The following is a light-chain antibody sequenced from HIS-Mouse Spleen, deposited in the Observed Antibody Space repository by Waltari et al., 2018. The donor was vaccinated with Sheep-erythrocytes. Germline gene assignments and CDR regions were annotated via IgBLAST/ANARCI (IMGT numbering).Light chain of an antibody. CDR3: QAWDSSTVV. Sequence: SYELTQPPSVSVSPGQTASITCSGDKLGDKYACWYQQKPGQSPVLVIYQDSKRPSGIPGRFSGSTSGNTATLTLSGTQAMDEADYYCQAWDSSTVVFGGGTKLTVL. V-gene: IGLV3-1*01. CDR2: QDS. J-gene: IGLJ2*01. CDR1: KLGDKY.